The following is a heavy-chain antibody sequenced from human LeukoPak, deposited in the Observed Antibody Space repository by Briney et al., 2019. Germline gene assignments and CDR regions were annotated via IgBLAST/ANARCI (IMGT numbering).Heavy chain of an antibody. CDR2: IYYGGST. J-gene: IGHJ4*02. V-gene: IGHV4-59*01. D-gene: IGHD3-16*01. CDR1: GGSISSYY. Sequence: SETLSLTCTVSGGSISSYYWSWIRQPPRKGLEWIGYIYYGGSTNYNPSLKSRVTISVDTSKNQFSLKLSSVTAADTAVYYCASWGGAVNYWGQGTLVTVSS. CDR3: ASWGGAVNY.